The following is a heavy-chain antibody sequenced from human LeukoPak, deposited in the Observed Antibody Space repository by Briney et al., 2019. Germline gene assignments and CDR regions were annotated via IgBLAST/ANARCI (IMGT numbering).Heavy chain of an antibody. CDR3: ALNRGAHLRPPFDD. J-gene: IGHJ4*02. V-gene: IGHV3-23*01. CDR2: ISGSGGST. CDR1: GFTFSSXA. Sequence: GGSXXLXCAASGFTFSSXAXXWVRXAPGKXXXXXXAISGSGGSTYYPDSVKGRFTIYRDNARTTLFLEMSSLRDEETAVYYCALNRGAHLRPPFDDWGPGTLVTVSS. D-gene: IGHD2-15*01.